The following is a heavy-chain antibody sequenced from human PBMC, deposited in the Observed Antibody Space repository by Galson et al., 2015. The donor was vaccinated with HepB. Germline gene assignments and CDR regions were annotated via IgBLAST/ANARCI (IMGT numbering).Heavy chain of an antibody. D-gene: IGHD2-2*01. CDR3: ARPELDCSSTSCRQNDAFDI. V-gene: IGHV4-39*01. CDR1: GGSISSYY. J-gene: IGHJ3*02. CDR2: IYYSGST. Sequence: ETLSLTCTVSGGSISSYYWGWIRQPPGKGLEWIGSIYYSGSTYYNPSLKSRVTISVDTSKNQFSLKLSSVTAADTAVYHCARPELDCSSTSCRQNDAFDIWGQGTMVTVSS.